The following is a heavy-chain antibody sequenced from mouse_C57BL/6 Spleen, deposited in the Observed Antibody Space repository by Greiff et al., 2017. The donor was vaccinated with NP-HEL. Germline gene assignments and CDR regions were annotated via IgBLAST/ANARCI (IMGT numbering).Heavy chain of an antibody. CDR2: ISSGSSTI. Sequence: EVQVVESGGGLVKPGGSLKLSCAASGFTFSDYGMHWVRQAPEKGLEWVAYISSGSSTIYYADTVKGRVTITSDNAKNTLFLQMTSLRSEDTAMSYCAKFYYGSGYWYFDGWGTGTTVTVSS. J-gene: IGHJ1*03. V-gene: IGHV5-17*01. CDR1: GFTFSDYG. CDR3: AKFYYGSGYWYFDG. D-gene: IGHD1-1*01.